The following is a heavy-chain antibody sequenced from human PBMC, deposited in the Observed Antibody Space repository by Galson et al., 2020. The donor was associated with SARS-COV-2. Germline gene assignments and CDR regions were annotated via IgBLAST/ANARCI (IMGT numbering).Heavy chain of an antibody. Sequence: ASVKVSCKTSGYTFNTYGVTWVRQAPGQGLEWVGWISGNSGDTNYARSLQGRLTLTADTSTSTAYMELRSLRSDDTAMYYCTRDYPSGCGFWDGRRDFWGQGTLVTVSS. J-gene: IGHJ4*02. CDR2: ISGNSGDT. V-gene: IGHV1-18*04. CDR3: TRDYPSGCGFWDGRRDF. CDR1: GYTFNTYG. D-gene: IGHD3-3*01.